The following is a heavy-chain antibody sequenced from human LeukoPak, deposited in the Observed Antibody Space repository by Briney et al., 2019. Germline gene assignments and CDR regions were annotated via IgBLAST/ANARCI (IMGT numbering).Heavy chain of an antibody. V-gene: IGHV4-34*01. J-gene: IGHJ4*02. D-gene: IGHD5-18*01. CDR3: ARGVFLRGYRPFDY. Sequence: SETLSLTCAVYGGSFSGYYWSWVRQPPGQGLEWIGEINHSGSTNYNPSLKSRVTISVDTSKNQFSLKLSSVTAADTAVYYCARGVFLRGYRPFDYWGQGTLVTVSS. CDR2: INHSGST. CDR1: GGSFSGYY.